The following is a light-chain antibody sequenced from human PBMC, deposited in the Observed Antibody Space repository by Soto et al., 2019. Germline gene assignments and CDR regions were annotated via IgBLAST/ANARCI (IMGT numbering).Light chain of an antibody. J-gene: IGLJ3*02. V-gene: IGLV2-8*01. CDR2: EVN. CDR3: SSYAGSDDLK. CDR1: SSDVGGYNY. Sequence: QSALTQPPSSSGSPGQSVAISCTGTSSDVGGYNYVSWYQQHPGKAPKLLIYEVNKRPSGVPDRFAGSKSGNTASLTVSGLQAEDEAENYSSSYAGSDDLKFGGGTKLTVL.